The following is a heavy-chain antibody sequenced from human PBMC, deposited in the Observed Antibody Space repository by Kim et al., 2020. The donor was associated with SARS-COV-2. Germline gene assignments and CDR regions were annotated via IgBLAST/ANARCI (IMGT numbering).Heavy chain of an antibody. J-gene: IGHJ6*02. CDR3: ARDPEPRYCSGGSCYYYYYGMDV. Sequence: SVKVSCKASGGTFSSYAISWVRQAPGQGLEWMGGIIPIFGTANYAQKFQGRVTITADESTSTAYMELSSLRSEDTAVYYCARDPEPRYCSGGSCYYYYYGMDVWGQGTTVTVSS. CDR1: GGTFSSYA. CDR2: IIPIFGTA. V-gene: IGHV1-69*13. D-gene: IGHD2-15*01.